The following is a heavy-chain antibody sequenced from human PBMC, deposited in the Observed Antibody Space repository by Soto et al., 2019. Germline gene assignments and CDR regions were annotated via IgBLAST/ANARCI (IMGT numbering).Heavy chain of an antibody. CDR1: GGSISIGGYY. Sequence: QVQLQESGPGLVKPSQTLSLTCTVSGGSISIGGYYWSWIRQHPVKGLEWIWYIYYSCSTYYNPSLKSRVTISVDTSKNQFSLKLSSVTAADTAVYYCARFWRGPAAIYYYYGMDVWGQGTTVTVSS. CDR2: IYYSCST. V-gene: IGHV4-31*03. D-gene: IGHD2-2*01. CDR3: ARFWRGPAAIYYYYGMDV. J-gene: IGHJ6*02.